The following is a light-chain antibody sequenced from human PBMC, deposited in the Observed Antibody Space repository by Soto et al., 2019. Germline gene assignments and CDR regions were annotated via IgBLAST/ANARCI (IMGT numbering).Light chain of an antibody. CDR3: SSYTSSSTQV. CDR1: SSDVGGYNY. CDR2: EVS. V-gene: IGLV2-14*01. J-gene: IGLJ1*01. Sequence: QSALTQRASVSGSPGQSITISCTGTSSDVGGYNYVSWYQQHPGKAPKLMIYEVSNRPSGVSNRFSGSKSGNTASLTISGLQAEDEADYYCSSYTSSSTQVFGTGTKLTVL.